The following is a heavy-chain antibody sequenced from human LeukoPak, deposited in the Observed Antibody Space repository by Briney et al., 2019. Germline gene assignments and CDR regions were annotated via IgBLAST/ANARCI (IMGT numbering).Heavy chain of an antibody. D-gene: IGHD1-20*01. CDR1: GFTFSGST. V-gene: IGHV3-73*01. Sequence: PGGSLRLSCAASGFTFSGSTMHWVRQASGKGLEWVGRVGNKASSYATAYSASVKGRFTISRDDSKNTAYLQMNSLKTADTAVYYCTRCLNWIREYWGQGTLVTVSS. J-gene: IGHJ4*02. CDR2: VGNKASSYAT. CDR3: TRCLNWIREY.